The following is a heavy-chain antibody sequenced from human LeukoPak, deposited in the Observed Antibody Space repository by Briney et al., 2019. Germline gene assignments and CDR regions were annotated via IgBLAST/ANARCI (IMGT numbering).Heavy chain of an antibody. V-gene: IGHV3-23*01. J-gene: IGHJ3*02. CDR1: GFTFSSYS. CDR3: AKMDGYDYGAFDI. Sequence: QAGGSLRLSCAASGFTFSSYSMNWVRQAPGKGLEWVSAISGSGGSTYYADSVKGRFTISRDNSKNTLYLQMNSLRAEDTAVYYCAKMDGYDYGAFDIWGQGTMVTVSS. D-gene: IGHD5-12*01. CDR2: ISGSGGST.